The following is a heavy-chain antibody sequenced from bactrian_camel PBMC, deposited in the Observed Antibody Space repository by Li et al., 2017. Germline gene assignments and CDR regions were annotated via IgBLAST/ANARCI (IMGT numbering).Heavy chain of an antibody. CDR1: GYSENDNC. CDR3: GILRDGK. V-gene: IGHV3S60*01. D-gene: IGHD3*01. J-gene: IGHJ4*01. CDR2: ISGPNT. Sequence: HVQLVESGGGSVQAGGSLTLSCSVSGYSENDNCMAWFRQVPRNEREGLATISGPNTLYADSLKSRFTISQDNTKKMVYLQMNSLKPEDTAVYYCGILRDGKWGQGTQVTVS.